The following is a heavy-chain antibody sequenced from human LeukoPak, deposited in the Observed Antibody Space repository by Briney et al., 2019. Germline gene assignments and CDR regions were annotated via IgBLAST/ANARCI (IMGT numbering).Heavy chain of an antibody. CDR3: AKDDWQLVAYFQH. D-gene: IGHD6-6*01. CDR1: GFTFSTFA. CDR2: ISGSGGST. Sequence: GGSLRLSCVASGFTFSTFAMIWVRQAPGKGLEWVSAISGSGGSTYYADSVKGRFTISRDNSKDTLYLQMNSLRAEDTAVYYCAKDDWQLVAYFQHWGQGTLVTVSS. V-gene: IGHV3-23*01. J-gene: IGHJ1*01.